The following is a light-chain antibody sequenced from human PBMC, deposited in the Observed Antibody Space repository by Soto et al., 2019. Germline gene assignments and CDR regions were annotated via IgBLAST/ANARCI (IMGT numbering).Light chain of an antibody. CDR2: EVT. CDR3: SSYAGSNTLV. Sequence: QSALTQPPSASGSPGQSVTISCAGSGSDIAVYDFVSWYQQHPGTAPKLIIYEVTKRPSGVPDRFSGSKSASTASLTVSGLQAEDEADYYGSSYAGSNTLVFGGGTQLTVL. V-gene: IGLV2-8*01. J-gene: IGLJ2*01. CDR1: GSDIAVYDF.